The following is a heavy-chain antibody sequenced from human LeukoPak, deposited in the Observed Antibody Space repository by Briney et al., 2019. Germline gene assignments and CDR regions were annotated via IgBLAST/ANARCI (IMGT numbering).Heavy chain of an antibody. CDR1: GYTFTGYY. V-gene: IGHV1-2*02. CDR3: ARDEDYDILTGPDY. Sequence: ASVKVSCKASGYTFTGYYMHWVRQAPGQGLEWMGWINPNSGGTNYAQKFQGRVAMTRDTSTSTVYMELSSLRSEDTAVYYCARDEDYDILTGPDYWGQGTLVTVSS. D-gene: IGHD3-9*01. CDR2: INPNSGGT. J-gene: IGHJ4*02.